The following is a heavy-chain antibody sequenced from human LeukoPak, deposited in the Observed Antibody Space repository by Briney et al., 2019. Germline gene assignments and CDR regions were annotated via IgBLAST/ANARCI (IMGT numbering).Heavy chain of an antibody. CDR3: ARDLDYDSSGYYSYYFDY. D-gene: IGHD3-22*01. CDR1: GFTFSSYA. V-gene: IGHV3-23*01. J-gene: IGHJ4*02. Sequence: GGSLRLSCAASGFTFSSYAMSWVRQAPGKGLEWVSAISGSGGSTYYADSVKGRFTISRDNAKNSLYLQMNSLRAEDTAVYYCARDLDYDSSGYYSYYFDYWGQGTLVTVSS. CDR2: ISGSGGST.